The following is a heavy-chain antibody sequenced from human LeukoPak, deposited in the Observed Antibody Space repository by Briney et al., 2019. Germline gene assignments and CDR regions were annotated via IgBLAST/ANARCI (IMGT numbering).Heavy chain of an antibody. J-gene: IGHJ3*01. Sequence: PETLSLSCTVSGGSISSDYWSWVRQPPGKGVEWGGDIYYSGSIKYNPSLTSRVTISVDTSKKQFSLTLRSVTPSATAVYYCARISDSSGYLGGQGTMVTVSS. CDR1: GGSISSDY. CDR3: ARISDSSGYL. D-gene: IGHD3-22*01. V-gene: IGHV4-59*08. CDR2: IYYSGSI.